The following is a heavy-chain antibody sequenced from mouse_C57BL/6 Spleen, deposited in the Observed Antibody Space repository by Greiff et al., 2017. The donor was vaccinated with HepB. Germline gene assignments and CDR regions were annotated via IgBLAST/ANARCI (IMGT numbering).Heavy chain of an antibody. CDR3: AKVYYDYDEAYYYAMDY. D-gene: IGHD2-4*01. CDR1: GYTFTDYY. CDR2: IGPGSGST. J-gene: IGHJ4*01. Sequence: VKLVESGAELVKPGASVKISCKASGYTFTDYYINWVKQRPGQGLEWIGKIGPGSGSTYYNEKFKGKATLTADKSSSTAYMQLSSLTSEDSAVYFCAKVYYDYDEAYYYAMDYWGQGTSVTVSS. V-gene: IGHV1-77*01.